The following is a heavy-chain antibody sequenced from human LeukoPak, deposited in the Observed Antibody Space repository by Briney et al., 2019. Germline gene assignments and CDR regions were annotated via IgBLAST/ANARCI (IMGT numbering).Heavy chain of an antibody. V-gene: IGHV3-74*01. CDR1: GFAFTTYW. D-gene: IGHD6-19*01. CDR3: AKDRSSGWYLFDY. CDR2: INTDETIA. Sequence: GGSLRLSCAASGFAFTTYWMHWVRQAPGKGLVWVSRINTDETIANYADSVRGRFTISRDNAKNTLYLQMNSLRAEDTAVYYCAKDRSSGWYLFDYWGQGTLVTVSS. J-gene: IGHJ4*02.